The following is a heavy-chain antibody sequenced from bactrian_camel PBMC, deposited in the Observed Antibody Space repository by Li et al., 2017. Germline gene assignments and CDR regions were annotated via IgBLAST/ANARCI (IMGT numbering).Heavy chain of an antibody. D-gene: IGHD4*01. CDR2: INNSGRST. Sequence: DVQLVESGGGLVQPGGSLGLSCAASGFTFSSFAMSWVRQAPGKGLEWVSDINNSGRSTYYADSVKGRFTISRDNAKNTLYLQLNSLKTEDTAMYYCVSTMYFVPNYWGQGTQVTVS. CDR3: VSTMYFVPNY. CDR1: GFTFSSFA. J-gene: IGHJ4*01. V-gene: IGHV3S31*01.